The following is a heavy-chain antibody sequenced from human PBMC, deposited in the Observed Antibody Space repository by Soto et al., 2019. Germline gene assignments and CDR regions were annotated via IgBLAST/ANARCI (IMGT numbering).Heavy chain of an antibody. J-gene: IGHJ6*02. D-gene: IGHD1-1*01. V-gene: IGHV1-46*01. Sequence: ASVKVSCKASGYTFTSYFMHWVRQAPGQGLEWMGIINPSGGSTNYAQKFQGRVTMTRDRSTSTVHMELSSLRSEDTAVYYCASRTNGKTLFAPDYYYGMDVWGQGTTVTVSS. CDR2: INPSGGST. CDR1: GYTFTSYF. CDR3: ASRTNGKTLFAPDYYYGMDV.